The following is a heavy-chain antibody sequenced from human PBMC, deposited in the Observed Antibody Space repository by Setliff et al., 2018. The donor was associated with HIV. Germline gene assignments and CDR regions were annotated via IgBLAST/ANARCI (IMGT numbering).Heavy chain of an antibody. Sequence: KVSCKASGGTFKHLAISWVRQAPGQGLEWMGGVIPSFATANYAQKFQGRITITADELTSTVYMDLNSLKSEDSAVYYCANPHDGGAFDVWGQGTAVTVSS. V-gene: IGHV1-69*01. D-gene: IGHD1-1*01. CDR3: ANPHDGGAFDV. CDR1: GGTFKHLA. J-gene: IGHJ3*01. CDR2: VIPSFATA.